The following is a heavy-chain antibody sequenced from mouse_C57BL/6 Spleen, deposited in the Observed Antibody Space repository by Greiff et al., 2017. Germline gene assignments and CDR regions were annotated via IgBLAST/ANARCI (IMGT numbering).Heavy chain of an antibody. J-gene: IGHJ2*01. CDR3: AMDSSGYVFGD. CDR2: IHPSDSDT. Sequence: QVQLQQPGAELVKPGASVKVSCKASGYTFTSYWMHWVKQRPGQGLEWIGRIHPSDSDTNYNQKFKGKATLTVDKSSSTAYMQLSSLTSADAAVYYCAMDSSGYVFGDWGQGTTLTVSS. D-gene: IGHD3-2*02. V-gene: IGHV1-74*01. CDR1: GYTFTSYW.